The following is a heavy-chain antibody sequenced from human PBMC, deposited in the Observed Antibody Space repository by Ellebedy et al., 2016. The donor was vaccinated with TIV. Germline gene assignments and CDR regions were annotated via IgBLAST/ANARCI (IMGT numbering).Heavy chain of an antibody. V-gene: IGHV1-2*02. D-gene: IGHD6-13*01. J-gene: IGHJ6*02. CDR1: GYTFTAYY. CDR2: INPDSGGT. Sequence: ASVKVSCKASGYTFTAYYMHWVRQAPGQGLEWMGWINPDSGGTNFAQKFQGRVTMTRDTSCKTAYMELSRLESDDTAVYFCARVRRGSSGMDVWGQGTTVTVS. CDR3: ARVRRGSSGMDV.